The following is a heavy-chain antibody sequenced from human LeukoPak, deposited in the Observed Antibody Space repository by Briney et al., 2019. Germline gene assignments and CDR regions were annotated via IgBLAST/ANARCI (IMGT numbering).Heavy chain of an antibody. J-gene: IGHJ3*02. D-gene: IGHD1-26*01. CDR2: IYSGGST. CDR3: ARDSGYSGSYYVWDAFDI. Sequence: GGSLRLSCAASGFTVSSNYMSWVRQAPGKGLEWVSVIYSGGSTYYADSVKGRFTISRDNSKNTLYLQMNSLRAEDTAVYYCARDSGYSGSYYVWDAFDISGQGTMVTVSS. V-gene: IGHV3-66*01. CDR1: GFTVSSNY.